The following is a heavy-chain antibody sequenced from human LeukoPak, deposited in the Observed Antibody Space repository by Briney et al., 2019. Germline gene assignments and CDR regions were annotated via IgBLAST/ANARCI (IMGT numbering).Heavy chain of an antibody. Sequence: GGSMRLSCADTGFTFSSYAMSWVRQAPGKGLEWVSTISTSGAKTYYADSVRGRFTVSRDNSKSTLYLQTNSLRADDTAVYYCAKAAVGFSATPWFDPWGQGTLATVSS. V-gene: IGHV3-23*01. J-gene: IGHJ5*02. CDR3: AKAAVGFSATPWFDP. CDR1: GFTFSSYA. D-gene: IGHD2-15*01. CDR2: ISTSGAKT.